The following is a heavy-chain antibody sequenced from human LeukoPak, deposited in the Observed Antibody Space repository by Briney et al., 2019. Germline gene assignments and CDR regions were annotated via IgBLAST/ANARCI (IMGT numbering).Heavy chain of an antibody. D-gene: IGHD6-6*01. Sequence: PGGSLRLSCAASGFTFSSYGMHWVRQAPGKGLEWVAVIWYDGSNKYYADSVKGRFTISRDNAKNSLYLQMNSLRDEDTAVYYCSKDRPRSSFDYWGQGILVTVSS. V-gene: IGHV3-33*03. CDR2: IWYDGSNK. CDR3: SKDRPRSSFDY. CDR1: GFTFSSYG. J-gene: IGHJ4*02.